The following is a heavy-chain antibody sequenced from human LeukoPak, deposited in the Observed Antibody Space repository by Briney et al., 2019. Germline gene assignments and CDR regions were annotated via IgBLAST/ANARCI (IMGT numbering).Heavy chain of an antibody. D-gene: IGHD4-17*01. Sequence: GGSLRLSCVASGFTFNNYAMTWVRQVPGKGLEWVSAISGSGDTTHYADSVKGRFTISRDNSKNTLNLQMNSLRAEDTAVYYCAKVSFGDRYCFDYWGQGTLVTVSS. CDR2: ISGSGDTT. CDR3: AKVSFGDRYCFDY. V-gene: IGHV3-23*01. J-gene: IGHJ4*02. CDR1: GFTFNNYA.